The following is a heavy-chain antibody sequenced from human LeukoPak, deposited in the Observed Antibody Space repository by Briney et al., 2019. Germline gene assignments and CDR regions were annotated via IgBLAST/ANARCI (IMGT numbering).Heavy chain of an antibody. CDR3: ARTMAYYYGMVV. D-gene: IGHD5-24*01. J-gene: IGHJ6*02. Sequence: SETLSLTCTVSGGSISSYYWSWIRQPPGKGLEWIGYIYYSGSTNYNPSLKSRVTISVDTSKNQFSLKLSSVTAADTAVYYCARTMAYYYGMVVWGQGTTVTVSS. CDR1: GGSISSYY. V-gene: IGHV4-59*01. CDR2: IYYSGST.